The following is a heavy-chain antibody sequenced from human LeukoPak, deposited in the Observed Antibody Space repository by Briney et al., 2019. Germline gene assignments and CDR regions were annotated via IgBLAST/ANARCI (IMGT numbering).Heavy chain of an antibody. CDR1: GYTFTGYY. V-gene: IGHV1-2*02. J-gene: IGHJ3*01. D-gene: IGHD3-22*01. CDR2: INPNGGHT. CDR3: SRDRVDGSMNAFDV. Sequence: ASVTVSCKASGYTFTGYYIHWVRQAPGQGLEWMGWINPNGGHTRFAQKFQGRVTMTRDTSISTAYMDLSSLRSDDTAVYYCSRDRVDGSMNAFDVWGQGTLVTVSS.